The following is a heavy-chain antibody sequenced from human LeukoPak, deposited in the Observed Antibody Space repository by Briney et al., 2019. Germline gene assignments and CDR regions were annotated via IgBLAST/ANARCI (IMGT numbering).Heavy chain of an antibody. CDR2: IYYSGST. CDR1: GGSISSSSYY. V-gene: IGHV4-39*07. D-gene: IGHD6-19*01. J-gene: IGHJ6*03. Sequence: SETLSLTCTVSGGSISSSSYYWGWIRQPPGKGLEWIGSIYYSGSTYYNPSLKSRVTISVDTSKNQFSLKLSSVTAADTAVYYCARGYSSGWGYYYYYMDVWGKGTTVTVSS. CDR3: ARGYSSGWGYYYYYMDV.